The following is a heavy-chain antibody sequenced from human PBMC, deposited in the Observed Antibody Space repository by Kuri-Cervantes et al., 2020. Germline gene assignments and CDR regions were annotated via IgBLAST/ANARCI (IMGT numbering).Heavy chain of an antibody. Sequence: GESLKISCAASGFTSSDYHMDWVRQAPGKGLEWVGRVRNIANSHTTEYAASVKGRFTISRDDSKNSLYLQMNSLKTEDTAVYYCARGERTGYSNDDMDVWGQGTTVTVSS. CDR1: GFTSSDYH. CDR2: VRNIANSHTT. D-gene: IGHD5-18*01. J-gene: IGHJ6*02. V-gene: IGHV3-72*01. CDR3: ARGERTGYSNDDMDV.